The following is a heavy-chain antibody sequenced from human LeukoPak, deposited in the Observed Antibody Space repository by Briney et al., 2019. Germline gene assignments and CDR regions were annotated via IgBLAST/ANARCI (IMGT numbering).Heavy chain of an antibody. V-gene: IGHV4-34*01. D-gene: IGHD6-6*01. CDR3: ARQPRSSPYFCDY. Sequence: PSETLSLTCAVYGGSFSGYYWSWIRQPPGKGLEWLGEINHSGSTNYNPSLKSRVTISIDTSKNQFSLKVSSVTAADTAVYYCARQPRSSPYFCDYWGQGTLVTVSS. J-gene: IGHJ4*02. CDR2: INHSGST. CDR1: GGSFSGYY.